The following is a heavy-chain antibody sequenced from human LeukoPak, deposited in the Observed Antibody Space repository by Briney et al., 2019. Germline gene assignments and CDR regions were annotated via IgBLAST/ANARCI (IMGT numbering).Heavy chain of an antibody. D-gene: IGHD4-17*01. V-gene: IGHV3-30*02. CDR1: GFIFSSYG. CDR3: ASIYGDHPYYYYYGMDV. Sequence: GGSLRLSCAASGFIFSSYGMHWVRQAPGKGLEWVAVIWYDGSNKYYADSVKGRFTISRDNSKNTLYLQMNSLRAEDTAVYYCASIYGDHPYYYYYGMDVWGQGTTVTVSS. J-gene: IGHJ6*02. CDR2: IWYDGSNK.